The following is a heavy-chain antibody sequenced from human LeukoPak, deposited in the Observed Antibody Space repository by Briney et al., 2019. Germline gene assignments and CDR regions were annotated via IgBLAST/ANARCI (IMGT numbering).Heavy chain of an antibody. J-gene: IGHJ6*02. D-gene: IGHD2-8*02. CDR1: GYTFTSYD. Sequence: ASVKVSCKASGYTFTSYDMNWVRQAPGQGLEWMGWMNPNSGNTGYAQKFQGRVTMTRDTSISKAYMELSRLRSEDTAVYYCAKSCRPWYWIYYYYAMDVWGHGTTVTVSS. V-gene: IGHV1-8*01. CDR3: AKSCRPWYWIYYYYAMDV. CDR2: MNPNSGNT.